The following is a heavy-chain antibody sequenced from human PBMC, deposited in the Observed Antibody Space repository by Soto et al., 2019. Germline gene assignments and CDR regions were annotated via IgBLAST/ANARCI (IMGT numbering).Heavy chain of an antibody. CDR1: GGTFSSYT. CDR2: IIPILGIA. Sequence: QVQLVQSGAEVKKPGSSVKVSCKASGGTFSSYTISWVRQAPGQGLEWMGRIIPILGIANYAQKFQGRVTITADKATSTAYMELSSLRSEDTAVYYGAREGSRDQSDYWGQGTLVTASS. J-gene: IGHJ4*02. V-gene: IGHV1-69*08. D-gene: IGHD3-10*01. CDR3: AREGSRDQSDY.